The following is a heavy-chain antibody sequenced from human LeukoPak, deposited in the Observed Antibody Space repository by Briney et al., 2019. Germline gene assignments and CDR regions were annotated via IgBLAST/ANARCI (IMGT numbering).Heavy chain of an antibody. V-gene: IGHV3-33*01. CDR1: GFPFSGYG. CDR2: AYGDGSSQ. J-gene: IGHJ1*01. Sequence: GGSLRLSCAASGFPFSGYGMHWVRQAPGKGLEWVAVAYGDGSSQYYADSVKGRFSISKDISKNTLSLQMNSLRAEDTAVYSCATGGNSYCSHWGQGTLVTVSS. D-gene: IGHD4-23*01. CDR3: ATGGNSYCSH.